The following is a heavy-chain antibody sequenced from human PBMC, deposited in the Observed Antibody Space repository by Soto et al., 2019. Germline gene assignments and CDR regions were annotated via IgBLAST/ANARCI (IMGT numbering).Heavy chain of an antibody. D-gene: IGHD2-2*01. CDR2: ISPDSGGT. CDR1: GYTFTGYY. CDR3: ARDSGYCTSTSCYYFDS. J-gene: IGHJ4*02. Sequence: ASVKVSCKASGYTFTGYYMHWVRQAPRQGLEWMGWISPDSGGTNYAQKFQGRVTMTRDTSITTAYMELTSLRSDDTAVYFCARDSGYCTSTSCYYFDSWGQGSQVTVSS. V-gene: IGHV1-2*02.